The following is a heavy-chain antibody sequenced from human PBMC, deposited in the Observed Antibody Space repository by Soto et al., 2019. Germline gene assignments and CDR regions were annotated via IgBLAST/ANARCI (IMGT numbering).Heavy chain of an antibody. J-gene: IGHJ4*02. CDR2: TIPIVDRA. V-gene: IGHV1-69*08. CDR1: GGTFSTST. CDR3: ARAVAGKSILDC. Sequence: QVQLVQSGAEVTKPGSSVKISCQASGGTFSTSTISWVRQAPGQRLEWMGRTIPIVDRAIYAQNFQGRGRMPADTSTKTVDMEMFSLRSDDTAVYYCARAVAGKSILDCWGQGSLVSVSS. D-gene: IGHD6-19*01.